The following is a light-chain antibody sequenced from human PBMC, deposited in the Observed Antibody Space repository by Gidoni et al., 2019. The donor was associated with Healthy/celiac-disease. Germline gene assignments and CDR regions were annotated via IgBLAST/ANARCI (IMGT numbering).Light chain of an antibody. V-gene: IGKV2-28*01. J-gene: IGKJ5*01. CDR1: QSLLHSNGYNY. Sequence: DSVMNKTQPSRPVTPGEPASITCRSSQSLLHSNGYNYLDWYLQKPGQSPQLLIYLGSNRASGVPDRFSGSGSGTDFTLKISIVEAEDVGFYYCMQALQTPITFGQGTQLEIK. CDR3: MQALQTPIT. CDR2: LGS.